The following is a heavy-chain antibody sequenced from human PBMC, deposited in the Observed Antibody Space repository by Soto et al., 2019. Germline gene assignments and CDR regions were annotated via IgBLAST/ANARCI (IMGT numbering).Heavy chain of an antibody. CDR1: GYTFTTYF. CDR3: ARAADIVMVAALENYYYGMDV. D-gene: IGHD2-21*02. Sequence: QVQLVQSGAEVKKPGASMKISCKASGYTFTTYFIHWMRQAPGQGLEWMGIINPSDESTNYAQKFQGRVALTGDKSTTTVNMELTGLRSDDTAVYYCARAADIVMVAALENYYYGMDVWGQGTTVTVSS. CDR2: INPSDEST. V-gene: IGHV1-46*01. J-gene: IGHJ6*02.